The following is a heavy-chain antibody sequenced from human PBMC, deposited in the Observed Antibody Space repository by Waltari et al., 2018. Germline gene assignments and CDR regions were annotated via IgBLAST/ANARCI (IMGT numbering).Heavy chain of an antibody. V-gene: IGHV1-2*02. Sequence: QVQLVQSGAEVKKPGASVKVSCKASGYTFTGYYMHWVRQAPGQGLEWMRWNKPNSGGTNYTKKFKCRVTMNRDTSISTAYMELGRLRSDDTAVYYCARQLASYDAFDIWGQGTMVTVSS. CDR3: ARQLASYDAFDI. CDR1: GYTFTGYY. J-gene: IGHJ3*02. D-gene: IGHD6-6*01. CDR2: NKPNSGGT.